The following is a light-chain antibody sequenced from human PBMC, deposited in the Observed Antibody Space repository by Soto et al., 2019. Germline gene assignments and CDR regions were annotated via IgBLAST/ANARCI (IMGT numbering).Light chain of an antibody. CDR1: SSNIGTNS. V-gene: IGLV1-44*01. J-gene: IGLJ1*01. CDR2: NTN. Sequence: QSVLTQLPSASGTPGQRVTISCSGSSSNIGTNSVNWYQQLPGTAPKLLIYNTNERPSGVPDRFSGSKSGTSASLAISGLQSEDEAEYYCAVWDDKVNAPHYLFGTGTKVTVL. CDR3: AVWDDKVNAPHYL.